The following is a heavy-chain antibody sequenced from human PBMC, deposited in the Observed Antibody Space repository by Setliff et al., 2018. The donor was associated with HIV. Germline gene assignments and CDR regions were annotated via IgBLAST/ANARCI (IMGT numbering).Heavy chain of an antibody. CDR1: GFTFNNHA. CDR3: ASWAGTTPATTFFGPIDY. CDR2: ISGSGVST. V-gene: IGHV3-23*01. J-gene: IGHJ4*02. Sequence: GGSLRLSCAASGFTFNNHAVTWFRQAPGKGLESVSGISGSGVSTYYADSVKGRFTISRDNSKNTLYLQMNSLRAEDTAIYYCASWAGTTPATTFFGPIDYWGQGTLVTVSS. D-gene: IGHD4-17*01.